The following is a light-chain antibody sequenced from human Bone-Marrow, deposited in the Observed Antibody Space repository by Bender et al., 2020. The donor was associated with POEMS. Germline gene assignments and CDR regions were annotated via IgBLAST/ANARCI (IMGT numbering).Light chain of an antibody. J-gene: IGLJ2*01. V-gene: IGLV2-14*03. CDR1: SDDVGAYNY. Sequence: QSALTQPASMSGSPGQSITISCTGTSDDVGAYNYVSWYQQHPGKAPRLIIYDVSNRPSGLSNRFSGSKSGNTASLTISGLQAEDEADYYCSSFSTIDTFGVFGGGTKLTVL. CDR2: DVS. CDR3: SSFSTIDTFGV.